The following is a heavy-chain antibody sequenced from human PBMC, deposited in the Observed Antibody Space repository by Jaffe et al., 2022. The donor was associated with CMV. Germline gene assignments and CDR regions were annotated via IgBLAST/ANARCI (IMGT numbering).Heavy chain of an antibody. D-gene: IGHD6-19*01. CDR1: GFTFRTYD. CDR3: ARVWEEASGWYLGY. CDR2: ITSGSSYI. Sequence: EVQLEESGGGLVKPGGSLRLSCVASGFTFRTYDMNWVRQSPGKGLEWVSSITSGSSYIYYADSVKGRFTISRDNAKNSLYLEMNSLRVEDTAVYYCARVWEEASGWYLGYWGLGTLVTVSS. J-gene: IGHJ4*02. V-gene: IGHV3-21*02.